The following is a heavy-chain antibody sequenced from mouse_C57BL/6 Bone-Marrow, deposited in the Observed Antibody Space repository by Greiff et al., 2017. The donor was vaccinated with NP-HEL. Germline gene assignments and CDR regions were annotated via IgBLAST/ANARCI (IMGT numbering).Heavy chain of an antibody. D-gene: IGHD4-1*01. Sequence: EVKLMESGGDLVKPGGSLKLSCAASGFTFSSYGMSWVRQTPDKRLEWVATISSGGSYTYYPDSVKGRFTISRDNAKNTLYLQMSSLKSEDTAMYYCARHHWDDFDDWGQGTTLTVSS. CDR1: GFTFSSYG. V-gene: IGHV5-6*01. CDR3: ARHHWDDFDD. J-gene: IGHJ2*01. CDR2: ISSGGSYT.